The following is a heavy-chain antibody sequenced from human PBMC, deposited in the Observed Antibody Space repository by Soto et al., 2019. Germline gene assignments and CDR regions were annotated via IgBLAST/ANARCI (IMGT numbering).Heavy chain of an antibody. Sequence: SVKVSCKASGGTFSSYAISWVRQAPGQGLEWMGGIIPIFGTANYAQKFQGRVTITADESTSTAYMELSSLRSEDTAVYYCARDSYVWGSYRYTTPYYFDYWGQGTLVTVSS. D-gene: IGHD3-16*02. J-gene: IGHJ4*02. CDR3: ARDSYVWGSYRYTTPYYFDY. V-gene: IGHV1-69*13. CDR2: IIPIFGTA. CDR1: GGTFSSYA.